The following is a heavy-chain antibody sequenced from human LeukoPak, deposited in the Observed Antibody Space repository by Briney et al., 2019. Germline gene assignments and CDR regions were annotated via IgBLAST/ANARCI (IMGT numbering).Heavy chain of an antibody. CDR3: AREIVQLRIDF. J-gene: IGHJ4*02. Sequence: GGSLRLSCAASGFTLSSHSMNWVRQAPGKGLEWVSSITSTGKYMFYADSVRGRFTISRDNAKNSVYLQMNSLRAEDTAVYYCAREIVQLRIDFWGQGTLVTVSS. D-gene: IGHD5-24*01. V-gene: IGHV3-21*01. CDR1: GFTLSSHS. CDR2: ITSTGKYM.